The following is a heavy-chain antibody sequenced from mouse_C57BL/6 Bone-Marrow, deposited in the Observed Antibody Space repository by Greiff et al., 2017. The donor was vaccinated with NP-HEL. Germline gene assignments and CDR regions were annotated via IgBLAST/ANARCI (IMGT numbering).Heavy chain of an antibody. CDR2: IYPGSGST. V-gene: IGHV1-55*01. D-gene: IGHD1-1*01. Sequence: QQPGAELVKPGASVKMSCKASGYTFTSYWITWVKQRPGQGLEWIGDIYPGSGSTNYNEKFKSKATLTVDTSSSTAYMQLSSLTSEDSAVYYCARGGYGSSWAWFAYWGQGTLVTVSA. CDR1: GYTFTSYW. J-gene: IGHJ3*01. CDR3: ARGGYGSSWAWFAY.